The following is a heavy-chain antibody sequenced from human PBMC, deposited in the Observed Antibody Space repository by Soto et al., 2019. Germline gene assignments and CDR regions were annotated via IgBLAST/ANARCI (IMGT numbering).Heavy chain of an antibody. D-gene: IGHD3-10*01. CDR3: AKEGINRPRYFEY. V-gene: IGHV3-23*01. CDR1: GFTFSSYA. J-gene: IGHJ4*02. Sequence: GGSLRLSCAASGFTFSSYAMSWVRQAPGKGLEWVSGISGSGYSTYYADSLKGRFTISRDNSKSTLYLQMDSLRAEDTAVYYCAKEGINRPRYFEYWGQGTLVTVSS. CDR2: ISGSGYST.